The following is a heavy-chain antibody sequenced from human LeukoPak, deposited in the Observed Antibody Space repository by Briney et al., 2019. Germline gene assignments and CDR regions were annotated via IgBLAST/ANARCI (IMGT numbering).Heavy chain of an antibody. CDR1: GFTFSSYA. Sequence: AGGSLRLSCAASGFTFSSYAMHWVRQAPGKGLEWVAVISYDGSNKYYADSVKGRFTISRDNSKNTLYLQMNSLRAEDTAVYYCAPEGYSSSWYEGSLRSPQGLFSWGQGTLVTVSS. D-gene: IGHD6-13*01. CDR3: APEGYSSSWYEGSLRSPQGLFS. V-gene: IGHV3-30-3*01. CDR2: ISYDGSNK. J-gene: IGHJ4*02.